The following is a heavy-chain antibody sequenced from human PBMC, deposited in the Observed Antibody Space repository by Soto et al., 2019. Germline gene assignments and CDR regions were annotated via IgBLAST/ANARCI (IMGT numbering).Heavy chain of an antibody. Sequence: QVQLQESGPGLVTPSGTLSLTCAVSGGSISSNNWWSWVRQPPGKGLEWIGEIYHDGNTHYNPSPKSRVTTSVHKSTTPFALILTSLTAAVTAVYSCAKLDGGGYWGQGTLVTVSS. D-gene: IGHD1-1*01. CDR3: AKLDGGGY. CDR2: IYHDGNT. V-gene: IGHV4-4*02. J-gene: IGHJ4*02. CDR1: GGSISSNNW.